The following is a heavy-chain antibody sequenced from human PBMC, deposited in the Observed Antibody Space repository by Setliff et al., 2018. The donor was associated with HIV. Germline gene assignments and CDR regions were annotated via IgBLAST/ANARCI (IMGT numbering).Heavy chain of an antibody. J-gene: IGHJ4*02. D-gene: IGHD2-8*01. V-gene: IGHV3-48*01. CDR2: ISSVGTI. CDR3: ASHPSVYGPPFDY. Sequence: GGSLRLSCAASGFTFSTYSMNWVRQAPGKGLEWVSYISSVGTIYYADSVKGRFTISRDNARNSLYLQMDSLRAEDTALYYCASHPSVYGPPFDYWGQGTLVTVSS. CDR1: GFTFSTYS.